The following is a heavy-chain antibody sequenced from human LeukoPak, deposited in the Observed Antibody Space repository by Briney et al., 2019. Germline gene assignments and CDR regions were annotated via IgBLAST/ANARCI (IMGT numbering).Heavy chain of an antibody. V-gene: IGHV3-33*01. D-gene: IGHD2-21*02. CDR2: IWYDGSNK. J-gene: IGHJ4*02. CDR3: ARDLHCGGDCYSYYFDY. CDR1: GFTFSSYG. Sequence: GSLGLSCAASGFTFSSYGMHWVRQAPGKGLEWVAVIWYDGSNKYYADSVKGRFTISRDNSKNTLYLQMNSLRAEDTAVYYCARDLHCGGDCYSYYFDYWGQGTLVTVSS.